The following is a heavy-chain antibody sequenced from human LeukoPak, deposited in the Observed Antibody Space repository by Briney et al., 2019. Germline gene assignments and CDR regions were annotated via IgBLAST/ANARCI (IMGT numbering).Heavy chain of an antibody. Sequence: GGSLRLSCAASGFTFSDYYMSWIRHAPGKGLEWVSYISSSGSTIYYADSVKGRFTISRDNAKNSLYLQMDSLRAEDTAVYYCAGAYDILTGYDFDYWGQGTLVTVSS. CDR2: ISSSGSTI. V-gene: IGHV3-11*01. J-gene: IGHJ4*02. CDR1: GFTFSDYY. D-gene: IGHD3-9*01. CDR3: AGAYDILTGYDFDY.